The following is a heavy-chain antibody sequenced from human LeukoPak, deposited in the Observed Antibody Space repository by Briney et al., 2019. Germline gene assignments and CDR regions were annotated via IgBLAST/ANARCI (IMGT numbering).Heavy chain of an antibody. J-gene: IGHJ5*02. Sequence: PSETLSLTCTVSGGSISSYYWSWIRQPPGKGLEWIGYIYYSGSTNYNPSLKSRVTISVDTSKNQFSLKLSSVTAADTAVYYCARLVPYCSSTSCYGGNWFDPWGQGTLVTVSS. V-gene: IGHV4-59*01. CDR2: IYYSGST. CDR3: ARLVPYCSSTSCYGGNWFDP. D-gene: IGHD2-2*01. CDR1: GGSISSYY.